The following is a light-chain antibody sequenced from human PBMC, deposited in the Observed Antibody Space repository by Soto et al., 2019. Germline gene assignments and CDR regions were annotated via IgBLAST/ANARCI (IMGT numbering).Light chain of an antibody. CDR3: QQYTENSGT. V-gene: IGKV3D-15*01. CDR2: GET. J-gene: IGKJ1*01. Sequence: PGDTATLSCKASQTGSTSFSWYQQRPGQPPRLLIYGETFRATGIPDRFSGSESGTEFTLTISSLQPDDIATYYCQQYTENSGTFGQGTKVDIK. CDR1: QTGSTS.